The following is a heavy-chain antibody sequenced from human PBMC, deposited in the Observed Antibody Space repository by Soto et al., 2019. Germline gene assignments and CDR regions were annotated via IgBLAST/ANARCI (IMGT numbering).Heavy chain of an antibody. CDR2: IYHSGSA. J-gene: IGHJ4*02. CDR3: ARIRTYDTSGYYSSFYFDN. Sequence: QLQLQESGSGLVKPSQTLSLTCTVSRGSISTSGYSWGWIRQPPGKGLEWIGYIYHSGSAYYNPYLKSRVTISVDRSKNQFSLRLSSVTAADTAVYYCARIRTYDTSGYYSSFYFDNWGQGTLVTVSS. V-gene: IGHV4-30-2*01. D-gene: IGHD3-22*01. CDR1: RGSISTSGYS.